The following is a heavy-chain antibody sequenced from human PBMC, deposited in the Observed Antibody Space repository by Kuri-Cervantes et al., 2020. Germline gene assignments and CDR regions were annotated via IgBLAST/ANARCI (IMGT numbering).Heavy chain of an antibody. D-gene: IGHD3-22*01. CDR1: GFTFRSYA. Sequence: GGSLRLSCAASGFTFRSYAMSWVRQAPGKGLVWVSGISGGATTTHYADSVKGRFTISRDSSKNTLYLQMNTLRVEDTAVYFCAKGRDNGYSPFDYWGHGALVTVSS. J-gene: IGHJ4*01. V-gene: IGHV3-23*01. CDR3: AKGRDNGYSPFDY. CDR2: ISGGATTT.